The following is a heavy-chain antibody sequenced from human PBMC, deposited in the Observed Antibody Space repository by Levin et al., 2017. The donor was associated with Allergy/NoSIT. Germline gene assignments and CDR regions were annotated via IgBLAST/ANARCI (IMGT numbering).Heavy chain of an antibody. CDR2: IYPDDSDI. V-gene: IGHV5-51*01. Sequence: KVSCKGSGYNFDTYWIGWVRQMPGKGLEWMGIIYPDDSDIRYSPSFQGQVTISADKSINTTYVQWSSLKASDTAIYYCALAARYYYCGMDVWGQGTTVTVSS. CDR1: GYNFDTYW. D-gene: IGHD6-25*01. CDR3: ALAARYYYCGMDV. J-gene: IGHJ6*02.